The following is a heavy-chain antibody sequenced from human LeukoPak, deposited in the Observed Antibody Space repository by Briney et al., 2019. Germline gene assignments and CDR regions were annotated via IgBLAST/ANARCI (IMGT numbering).Heavy chain of an antibody. V-gene: IGHV3-23*01. CDR3: AKPAKTDYADY. D-gene: IGHD1-14*01. J-gene: IGHJ4*02. Sequence: PGGSLRLSCAASGFTFSNYAMSWVRQAPGKWLEWVSAISGSSGNTYYADSVKGRFTISRDNSKNTLYLQMNSLRAEDTALYYCAKPAKTDYADYWGQGTLVTVSS. CDR2: ISGSSGNT. CDR1: GFTFSNYA.